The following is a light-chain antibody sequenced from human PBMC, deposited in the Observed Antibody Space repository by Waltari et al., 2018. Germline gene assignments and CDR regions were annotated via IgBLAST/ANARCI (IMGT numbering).Light chain of an antibody. V-gene: IGKV1-39*01. Sequence: DIQMTKYPHSLSESIGDRVTITCRASQTINTHLNWYQQKEGKAPQLLIFGASSLRSGVPSRFSGTGSGTEFTLTISGLQPEDFATYYCQQAYNVPPITFGQGTRLDLK. CDR1: QTINTH. J-gene: IGKJ5*01. CDR2: GAS. CDR3: QQAYNVPPIT.